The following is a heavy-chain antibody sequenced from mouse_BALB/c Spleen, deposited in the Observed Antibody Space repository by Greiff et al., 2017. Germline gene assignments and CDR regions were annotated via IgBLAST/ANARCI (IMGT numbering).Heavy chain of an antibody. CDR2: IWGDGST. CDR3: AIFMITTRGPWFAY. V-gene: IGHV2-6-7*01. J-gene: IGHJ3*01. D-gene: IGHD2-4*01. Sequence: VQRVESGPGLVAPSQSLSITCTVSGFSLTGYGVNWVRQPPGKGLEWLGMIWGDGSTDYNSALKSRLSISKDNSKSQVFLKMNSLQTDDTARYYCAIFMITTRGPWFAYWGQGTLVTVSA. CDR1: GFSLTGYG.